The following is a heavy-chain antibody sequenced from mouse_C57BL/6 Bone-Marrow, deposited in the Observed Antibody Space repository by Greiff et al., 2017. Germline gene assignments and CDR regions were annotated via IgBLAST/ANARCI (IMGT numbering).Heavy chain of an antibody. CDR2: INYDGSST. J-gene: IGHJ1*03. V-gene: IGHV5-16*01. CDR3: ARDGYWYFDV. Sequence: EVKVVESEGGLVQPGSSMKLSCTASGFTFSDYYMAWVRQVPEKGLEWVANINYDGSSTYYLDSLKSRFIISGDNAKNILYLQMSSLKSEDTATYYCARDGYWYFDVWGTGTTVTVSS. CDR1: GFTFSDYY.